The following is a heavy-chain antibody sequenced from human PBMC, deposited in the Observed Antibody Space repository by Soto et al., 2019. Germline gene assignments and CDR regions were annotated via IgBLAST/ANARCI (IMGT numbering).Heavy chain of an antibody. CDR1: GGSISSSSYY. J-gene: IGHJ4*02. Sequence: ASETLSLTCTVSGGSISSSSYYWGWIRQPPGKGLEWIGSIYYSGSTYYNPSLKSRVTISVDTSKNQFSLKLSSVTAADTAVYYCAIVDTAMVYFDYWGQGTLVTVSS. V-gene: IGHV4-39*01. CDR3: AIVDTAMVYFDY. CDR2: IYYSGST. D-gene: IGHD5-18*01.